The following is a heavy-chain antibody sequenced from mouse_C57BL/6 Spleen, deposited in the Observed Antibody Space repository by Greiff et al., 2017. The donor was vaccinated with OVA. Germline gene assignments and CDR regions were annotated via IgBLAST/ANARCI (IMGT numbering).Heavy chain of an antibody. J-gene: IGHJ2*01. D-gene: IGHD2-4*01. CDR1: GYSITSGYY. Sequence: EVKLVESGPGLVKPSQSLSLTCSVTGYSITSGYYWNWIRQFPGNKLEWMGYISYDGSNNYNPSLKNRISITRDTSKNQFFLKLNSVTTEDTATYYCARDGYDYDVDYWGQGTTLTVSS. V-gene: IGHV3-6*01. CDR2: ISYDGSN. CDR3: ARDGYDYDVDY.